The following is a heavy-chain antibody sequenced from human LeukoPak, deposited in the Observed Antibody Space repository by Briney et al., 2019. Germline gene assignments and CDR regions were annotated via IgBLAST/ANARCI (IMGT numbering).Heavy chain of an antibody. CDR3: ARDRYQWLPSWQRENYYYYYYMDV. Sequence: ASETLSLTCTVSGGSISSSSYYWGWIRQPPGKGLEWIGSIYYSGSTYYNPSLKSRVTISVDTSKNQFSLKLSSVTAADTAVYYCARDRYQWLPSWQRENYYYYYYMDVWGKGTTVTVSS. J-gene: IGHJ6*03. V-gene: IGHV4-39*07. CDR1: GGSISSSSYY. D-gene: IGHD6-19*01. CDR2: IYYSGST.